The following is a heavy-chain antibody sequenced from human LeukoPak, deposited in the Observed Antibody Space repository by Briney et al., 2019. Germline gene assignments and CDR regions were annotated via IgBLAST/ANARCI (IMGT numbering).Heavy chain of an antibody. CDR3: VRDRVGPDY. D-gene: IGHD1-26*01. Sequence: GGSLRLSCGASGFTFSSAWMHWVRQAPGTGLVWVSRITDDGTTTYADSVKGRFTIPRDNAKNTLYLQMNSLRAEDTAVYYCVRDRVGPDYWGQGTLVTVSS. J-gene: IGHJ4*02. V-gene: IGHV3-74*03. CDR2: ITDDGTT. CDR1: GFTFSSAW.